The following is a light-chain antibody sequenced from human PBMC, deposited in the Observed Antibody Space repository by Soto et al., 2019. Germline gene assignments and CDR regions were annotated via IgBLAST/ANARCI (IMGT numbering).Light chain of an antibody. CDR1: SSDVGGYNY. Sequence: QSVLTRPASVSGSPGQSITISCTGTSSDVGGYNYVSWYQQHPGKAPKLMIYEVSNRPSGVSIRFSGSKSGNTASLTISGLQAEDEADYYCSSYTSSTSLDVFGTGTKVTV. J-gene: IGLJ1*01. V-gene: IGLV2-14*01. CDR2: EVS. CDR3: SSYTSSTSLDV.